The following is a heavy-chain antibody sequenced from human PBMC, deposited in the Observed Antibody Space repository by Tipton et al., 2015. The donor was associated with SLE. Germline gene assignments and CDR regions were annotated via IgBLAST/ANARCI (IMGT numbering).Heavy chain of an antibody. Sequence: QLVQSGAEVKKPGASVKVSCKASGYTFTGYYMHWMRQAPGQGLEWMGWINPNSGGTNYAQKFQGRVTMTRDTSISTAYMELSRLRSDDTAVYYCARGSRDYGSGSYLAYYFDYWGQGTLVTVSS. V-gene: IGHV1-2*02. CDR1: GYTFTGYY. CDR3: ARGSRDYGSGSYLAYYFDY. D-gene: IGHD3-10*01. CDR2: INPNSGGT. J-gene: IGHJ4*02.